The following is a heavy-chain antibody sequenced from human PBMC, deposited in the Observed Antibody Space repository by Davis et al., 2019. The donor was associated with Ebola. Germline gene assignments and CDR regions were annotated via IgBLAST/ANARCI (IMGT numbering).Heavy chain of an antibody. Sequence: SETLSLTCTVSGGSINNNYWSWIRQPPGKELEWIGYIFYSGSTNYNPSFKSRVTISVDTSKNQFSLKLSSVTAADTAVYYCARGGYTSRYYYYMDVWGKGTTVTVSS. V-gene: IGHV4-59*01. D-gene: IGHD5-18*01. CDR1: GGSINNNY. CDR2: IFYSGST. J-gene: IGHJ6*03. CDR3: ARGGYTSRYYYYMDV.